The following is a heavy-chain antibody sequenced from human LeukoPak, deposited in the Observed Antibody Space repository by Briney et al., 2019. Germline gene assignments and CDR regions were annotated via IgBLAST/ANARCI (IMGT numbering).Heavy chain of an antibody. V-gene: IGHV3-30-3*01. Sequence: GRSLRLSCAASGFTFSSYAMHLVRQAPGKGLEWVAVISYDGSNKYYADSVKGRFTISRDNSKNTLYLQMNSLRAEDTAVYYCARDSTDYDFWSGPRSTDYWGQGTLVTVSS. CDR3: ARDSTDYDFWSGPRSTDY. D-gene: IGHD3-3*01. CDR2: ISYDGSNK. CDR1: GFTFSSYA. J-gene: IGHJ4*02.